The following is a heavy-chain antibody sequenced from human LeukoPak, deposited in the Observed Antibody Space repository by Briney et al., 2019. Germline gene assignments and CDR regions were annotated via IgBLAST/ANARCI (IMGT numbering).Heavy chain of an antibody. D-gene: IGHD4-17*01. V-gene: IGHV3-23*01. Sequence: GGSLRLSCTASGFTFSSYAMSWVRQAPGKGLEWVSSISDTGDSTYYADSVKGRFTISRDNSKNTLYLQMNSLRAEDTAIYYCAKDPMTSVTTTAYWGQGTLVTVSS. J-gene: IGHJ4*02. CDR3: AKDPMTSVTTTAY. CDR2: ISDTGDST. CDR1: GFTFSSYA.